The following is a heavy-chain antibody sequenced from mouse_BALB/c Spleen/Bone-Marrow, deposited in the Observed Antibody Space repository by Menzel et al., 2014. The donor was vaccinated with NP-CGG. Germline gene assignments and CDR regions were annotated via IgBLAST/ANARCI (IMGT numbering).Heavy chain of an antibody. CDR2: ISSGGNYT. CDR1: GFTFSSYA. J-gene: IGHJ4*01. Sequence: EVMLVESGGGLVKPGGSLKLSCAASGFTFSSYAMSWVRQSPEKRLEWVAEISSGGNYTYYPDTVTGRFTISRDNAKNILYLEMSSLRSDDTAMYYCVRAYGSSYAMDYWGQGTSVTVPS. CDR3: VRAYGSSYAMDY. D-gene: IGHD1-1*01. V-gene: IGHV5-9-4*01.